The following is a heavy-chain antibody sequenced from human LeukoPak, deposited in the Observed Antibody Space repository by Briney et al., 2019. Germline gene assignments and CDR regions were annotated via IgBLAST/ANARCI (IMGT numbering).Heavy chain of an antibody. V-gene: IGHV4-31*03. CDR1: GDSISSGGYY. J-gene: IGHJ4*02. D-gene: IGHD6-6*01. Sequence: KPSETLSLTCTVSGDSISSGGYYWSWSRQHPGKGLGWIGYNYYSGNTYYNPSLKSRVTISVDTSKNQFSLKLSSVTAADTAVYYCARGGYSSSSFDYWGQGTLVTVSS. CDR3: ARGGYSSSSFDY. CDR2: NYYSGNT.